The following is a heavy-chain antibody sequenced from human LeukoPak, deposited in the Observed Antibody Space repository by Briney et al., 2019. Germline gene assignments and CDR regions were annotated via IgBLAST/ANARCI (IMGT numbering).Heavy chain of an antibody. V-gene: IGHV3-30-3*01. CDR3: ARDFYWNYDY. Sequence: GGSLRLSCAASGFTFSSYGMHWVRQAPGKGLEWVAVISYDGSNKYYADSVKGRFTISRDNSKNALYLQMNSLRAEDTAVYYCARDFYWNYDYWGQGTLVTVSS. J-gene: IGHJ4*02. CDR1: GFTFSSYG. D-gene: IGHD1-7*01. CDR2: ISYDGSNK.